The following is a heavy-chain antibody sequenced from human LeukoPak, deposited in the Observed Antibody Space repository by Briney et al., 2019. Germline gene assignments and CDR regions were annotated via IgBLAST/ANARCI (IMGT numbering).Heavy chain of an antibody. CDR1: GFTLSNYA. D-gene: IGHD3-22*01. V-gene: IGHV3-23*01. CDR3: AKDMNTYHYDSSGYYDDY. J-gene: IGHJ4*02. CDR2: ISGSTRST. Sequence: GGSLRLSCVASGFTLSNYAMSWVRQAPGKGLEWVSSISGSTRSTYYADSVKGRFTISRDNSKNTLYLQMGSLRAEDTATYYCAKDMNTYHYDSSGYYDDYWGQGTLVTVSS.